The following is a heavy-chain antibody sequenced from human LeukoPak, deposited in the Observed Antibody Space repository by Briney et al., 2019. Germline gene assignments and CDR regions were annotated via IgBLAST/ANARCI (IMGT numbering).Heavy chain of an antibody. J-gene: IGHJ4*02. CDR1: GGSISSSFYY. CDR3: ARVMGFRVTTPVYFDY. D-gene: IGHD4-17*01. CDR2: IYFSGST. Sequence: PSETLSLTCTVSGGSISSSFYYWGWIRQPPGKGLEWIGSIYFSGSTYYNPSLKSRVTISVDTSKNQFSLKLSSVTAADTAVYYCARVMGFRVTTPVYFDYWGQGTLVTVSS. V-gene: IGHV4-39*07.